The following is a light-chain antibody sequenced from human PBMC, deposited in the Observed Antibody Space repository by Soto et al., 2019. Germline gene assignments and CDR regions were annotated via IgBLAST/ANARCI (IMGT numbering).Light chain of an antibody. J-gene: IGLJ1*01. Sequence: QSALTQPASVSGSPGQSITISCTGTSSDVGSYNLVSWYQQHPGKAPKPMIYEVSKRPSGVSDRFSGCKSGNTASLTISGLQAEDEADYYCCSYAGSPYVFGTGTKVTVL. V-gene: IGLV2-23*02. CDR2: EVS. CDR3: CSYAGSPYV. CDR1: SSDVGSYNL.